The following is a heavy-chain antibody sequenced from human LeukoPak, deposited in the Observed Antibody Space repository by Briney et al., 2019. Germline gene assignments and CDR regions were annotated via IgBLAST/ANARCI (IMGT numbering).Heavy chain of an antibody. CDR2: ISGSGGST. Sequence: GGSLRLSCAASGFTFSSYAMSWVRQAPGKGLEWVSAISGSGGSTYYADSVKGRFTISRDNAKNSLYLQMNSLRAEDTAVYYCAREGTPGYCSSTSCYSDAFDIWGQGTMVTVSS. CDR3: AREGTPGYCSSTSCYSDAFDI. CDR1: GFTFSSYA. J-gene: IGHJ3*02. D-gene: IGHD2-2*01. V-gene: IGHV3-23*01.